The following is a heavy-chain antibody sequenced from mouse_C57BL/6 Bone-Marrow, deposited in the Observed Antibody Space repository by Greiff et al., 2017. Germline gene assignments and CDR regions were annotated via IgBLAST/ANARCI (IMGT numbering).Heavy chain of an antibody. J-gene: IGHJ1*03. CDR1: GYTFTSYD. V-gene: IGHV1-85*01. CDR2: LYPRDGST. Sequence: VKLMESGPELVKPGASVKLSCKASGYTFTSYDINWVKQRPGQGLEWIGWLYPRDGSTKYNEMFKGKATLTVDTSSSTAYMELHSLTSEDSAVYFCARLEFDGSSGDWYFDVWGTGTTVTVSS. D-gene: IGHD1-1*01. CDR3: ARLEFDGSSGDWYFDV.